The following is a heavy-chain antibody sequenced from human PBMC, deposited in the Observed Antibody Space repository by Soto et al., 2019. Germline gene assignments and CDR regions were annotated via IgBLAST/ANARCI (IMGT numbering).Heavy chain of an antibody. D-gene: IGHD3-10*01. CDR1: GGSISSGGYY. CDR3: ARAVVVRGVIHLNWFDP. CDR2: IYYSGST. V-gene: IGHV4-31*03. J-gene: IGHJ5*02. Sequence: SETLSLTCTVSGGSISSGGYYWSWIRQHPGKGLEWIGYIYYSGSTYYNPSLKSRVTISVETSKNQLSLKLRSVTAADTAVYYCARAVVVRGVIHLNWFDPWGQGTLVTVSS.